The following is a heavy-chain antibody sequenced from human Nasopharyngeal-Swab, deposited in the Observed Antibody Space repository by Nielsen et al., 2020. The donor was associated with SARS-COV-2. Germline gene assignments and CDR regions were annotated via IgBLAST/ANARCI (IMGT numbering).Heavy chain of an antibody. CDR3: ARDGLDYDFWSAYFMDV. CDR1: GFTFNNYN. Sequence: GGSLRLSCAASGFTFNNYNFNWGRQAPGKGLEWVSSISSSSSYIYYADSVKGRFTISRDNAKNSLYLQMNSLRAEDTAVYYCARDGLDYDFWSAYFMDVWGQGTTVTASS. D-gene: IGHD3-3*01. V-gene: IGHV3-21*01. J-gene: IGHJ6*02. CDR2: ISSSSSYI.